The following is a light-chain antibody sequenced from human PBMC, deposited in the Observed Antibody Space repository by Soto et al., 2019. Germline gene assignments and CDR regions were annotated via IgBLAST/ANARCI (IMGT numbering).Light chain of an antibody. V-gene: IGKV3-20*01. J-gene: IGKJ4*01. CDR1: QSVSSSY. Sequence: IGFTHSSSTPFLSPVERATPSRRASQSVSSSYLAWYQQKPGQAPRLLIYGASSRATGIPDRFSGSGSGTDFTLTISRLEPEDFAVYYCQQYGSSPRFGGGTKVDI. CDR3: QQYGSSPR. CDR2: GAS.